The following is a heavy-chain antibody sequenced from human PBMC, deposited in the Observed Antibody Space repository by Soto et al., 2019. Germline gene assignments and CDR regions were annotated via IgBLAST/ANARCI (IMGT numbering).Heavy chain of an antibody. CDR3: ARAEYYDSSGYSYFDY. D-gene: IGHD3-22*01. V-gene: IGHV1-69*13. CDR1: GGTFSSYA. CDR2: IIPIFGTA. Sequence: SVKVSCKASGGTFSSYAISWVRQAPGQGLEWMGGIIPIFGTANYAQKFQGRVTITADESTSTAYMELSSLRSEDTAVYYCARAEYYDSSGYSYFDYWGQGTLVTVSS. J-gene: IGHJ4*02.